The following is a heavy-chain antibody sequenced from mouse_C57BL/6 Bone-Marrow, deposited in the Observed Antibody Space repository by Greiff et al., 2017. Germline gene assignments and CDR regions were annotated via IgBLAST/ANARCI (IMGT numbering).Heavy chain of an antibody. J-gene: IGHJ3*01. CDR2: IYPGSGST. Sequence: VQLQQPGAELVQPGASVKMSCKASGYTFTSYWITWVKQRPGQGLEWIGDIYPGSGSTNYNEKFKSKATLTVDTSSSTAYMQLSSLTSEGSAVYYCANMFFAYWGKGTLVTVSA. V-gene: IGHV1-55*01. CDR3: ANMFFAY. CDR1: GYTFTSYW.